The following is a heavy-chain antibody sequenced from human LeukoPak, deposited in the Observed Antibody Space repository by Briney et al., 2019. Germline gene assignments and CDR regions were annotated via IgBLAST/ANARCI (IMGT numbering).Heavy chain of an antibody. CDR2: IYYSGST. Sequence: PSETLSLTCTVSGGSISSSSYFCAWIRQPPGKGLEWIGSIYYSGSTYYNPSLKSRVTISVDTSKNQFSLKLSSVTAADTAVYYCARANEFFWSGLGYWGQGTLVTVSS. J-gene: IGHJ4*02. D-gene: IGHD3-3*01. CDR3: ARANEFFWSGLGY. V-gene: IGHV4-39*07. CDR1: GGSISSSSYF.